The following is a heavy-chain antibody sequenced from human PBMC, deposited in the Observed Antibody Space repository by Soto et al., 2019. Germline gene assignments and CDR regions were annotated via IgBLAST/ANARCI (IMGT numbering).Heavy chain of an antibody. CDR3: ASEAYYYDSSGYYLDY. Sequence: GGSLRLSCAASGFTFSSYGMHWVRQAPGKGLEWVAVIWYDGSNKYYADSVKGRFTISKDNSKDTLYLQMNSLRAEDTAVYYCASEAYYYDSSGYYLDYWGQGTLVTVSS. V-gene: IGHV3-33*01. D-gene: IGHD3-22*01. CDR2: IWYDGSNK. J-gene: IGHJ4*02. CDR1: GFTFSSYG.